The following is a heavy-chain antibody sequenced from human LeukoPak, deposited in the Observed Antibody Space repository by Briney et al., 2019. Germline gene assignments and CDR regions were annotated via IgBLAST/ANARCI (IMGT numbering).Heavy chain of an antibody. CDR3: AREAWTGDRQGVDY. Sequence: PSETLSLTCTVSGGSISSGSYYWSWIRQPAGKGLEWIGRIYTSGSTNYNPSLKSRVTISVDTSKNQFSLKLSSVTAADTAVYYCAREAWTGDRQGVDYWGQGTLVTVSS. J-gene: IGHJ4*02. V-gene: IGHV4-61*02. CDR1: GGSISSGSYY. CDR2: IYTSGST. D-gene: IGHD3/OR15-3a*01.